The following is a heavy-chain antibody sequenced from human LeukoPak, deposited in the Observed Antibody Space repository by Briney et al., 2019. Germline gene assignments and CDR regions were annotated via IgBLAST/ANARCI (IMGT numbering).Heavy chain of an antibody. CDR3: ARDRRWELLHAFDI. D-gene: IGHD1-26*01. CDR1: GGSISSYF. CDR2: IHYSENT. Sequence: SETLSLTCTGSGGSISSYFWSWIRQPPGKGLEWIAYIHYSENTNYNPSLKSRVTISVDTSKNQFSLMLSSVTAADTAVYYCARDRRWELLHAFDIWGQGTMVTVSS. J-gene: IGHJ3*02. V-gene: IGHV4-59*01.